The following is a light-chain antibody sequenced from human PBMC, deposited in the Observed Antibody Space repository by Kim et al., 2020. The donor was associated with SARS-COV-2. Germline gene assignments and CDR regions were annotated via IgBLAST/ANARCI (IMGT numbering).Light chain of an antibody. CDR2: DVS. Sequence: GTSITISCTGTSSDVGGYNYVSWYQQHPGKAPKLMIYDVSKRPSGVSNRFSGSKSGNTASLTISGLQAEDEADYYCSSCTISSTYVFGTGTKVTVL. CDR3: SSCTISSTYV. J-gene: IGLJ1*01. CDR1: SSDVGGYNY. V-gene: IGLV2-14*04.